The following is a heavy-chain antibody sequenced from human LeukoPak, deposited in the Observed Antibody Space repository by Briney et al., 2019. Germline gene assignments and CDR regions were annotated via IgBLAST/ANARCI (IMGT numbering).Heavy chain of an antibody. CDR1: GFTFSSYG. D-gene: IGHD3-22*01. Sequence: PGGPLRLSCAASGFTFSSYGMSWVRQAPGKGLEWVSGISAGGGSTYYADSVKGRFTISRDNSKNTMYLQMNSLRAEDAAVYYCAKDSYDSSGYYLFDYWGQGTLVTVSS. V-gene: IGHV3-23*01. CDR2: ISAGGGST. CDR3: AKDSYDSSGYYLFDY. J-gene: IGHJ4*02.